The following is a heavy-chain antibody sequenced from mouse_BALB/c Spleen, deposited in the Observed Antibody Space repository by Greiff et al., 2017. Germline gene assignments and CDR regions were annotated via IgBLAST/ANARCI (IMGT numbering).Heavy chain of an antibody. CDR3: NAVDSSGYV. CDR2: IDPENGDT. CDR1: GFNIKDYY. D-gene: IGHD3-2*01. J-gene: IGHJ2*01. Sequence: EVQLQQSGAELVRPGASVKLSCTASGFNIKDYYMHWVKQRPEQGLEWIGWIDPENGDTEYAPKFQGKATMTADTSSNTAYLQLSSLTSEDTAVYYCNAVDSSGYVRGQGTTLTVSS. V-gene: IGHV14-4*02.